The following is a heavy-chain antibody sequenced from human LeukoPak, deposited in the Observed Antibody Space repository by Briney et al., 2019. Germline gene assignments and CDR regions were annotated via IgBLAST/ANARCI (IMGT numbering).Heavy chain of an antibody. CDR2: IYYSGST. V-gene: IGHV4-39*01. Sequence: NPSETLSLTCTVSGGSISSSSYYWGWIRQPPGKGLEWIGSIYYSGSTYYNPSLKSRVTISVDTSKNQFSLKLSSVTAADTAVYYCARQGFGEHNYYYGMDVWGQGTTVTVSS. D-gene: IGHD3-10*01. J-gene: IGHJ6*02. CDR1: GGSISSSSYY. CDR3: ARQGFGEHNYYYGMDV.